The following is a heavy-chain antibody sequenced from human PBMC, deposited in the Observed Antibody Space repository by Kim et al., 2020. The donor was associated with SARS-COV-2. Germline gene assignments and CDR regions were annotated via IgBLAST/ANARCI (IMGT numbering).Heavy chain of an antibody. D-gene: IGHD1-26*01. Sequence: SVKVSCKASGGTFSSYAISWVRQAPGQGLEWMGGIIPIFGTANYAQKFQGRVTITADESTSTAYMELSSLRSEDTAVYYCARESGGVLDGSYSYYFDYWGQGTLVTVSS. CDR3: ARESGGVLDGSYSYYFDY. J-gene: IGHJ4*02. V-gene: IGHV1-69*13. CDR2: IIPIFGTA. CDR1: GGTFSSYA.